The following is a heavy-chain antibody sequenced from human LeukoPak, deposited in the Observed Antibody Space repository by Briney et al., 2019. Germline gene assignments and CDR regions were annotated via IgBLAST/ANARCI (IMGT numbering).Heavy chain of an antibody. CDR3: AKLDSSSSYAFDI. D-gene: IGHD6-6*01. CDR2: IIPIFGTA. Sequence: GASVKVSCKASGGTFSSYAISWVRQAPGQGLEWMGGIIPIFGTANYAQKFQGRVTITTDESTSTAYMELSSLRSEDTAVYYCAKLDSSSSYAFDIWGQGTMVTVSS. CDR1: GGTFSSYA. V-gene: IGHV1-69*05. J-gene: IGHJ3*02.